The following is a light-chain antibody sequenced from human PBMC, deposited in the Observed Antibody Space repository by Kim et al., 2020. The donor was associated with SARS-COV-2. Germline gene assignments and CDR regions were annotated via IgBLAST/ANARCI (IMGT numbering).Light chain of an antibody. V-gene: IGKV3-11*01. CDR3: QQRGS. CDR1: QGVSNY. J-gene: IGKJ5*01. Sequence: GTLSLSPGDRATLSCRASQGVSNYLDWYQQKPGQAPRLLIYEASKRAAGIPARFSGSGSGTDFTLTISRLEPGDSAVYFCQQRGSFGQGTRLEIK. CDR2: EAS.